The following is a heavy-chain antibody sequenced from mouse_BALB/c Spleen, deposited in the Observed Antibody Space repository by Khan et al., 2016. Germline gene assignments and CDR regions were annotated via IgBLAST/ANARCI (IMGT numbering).Heavy chain of an antibody. V-gene: IGHV7-3*02. CDR2: IRNKANGYTT. J-gene: IGHJ4*01. Sequence: EVELVESGGGLVQPGGSLRLSCATSGFTFTDYYMSWVRQPPGKALEWLGFIRNKANGYTTEYSASVKGRFTISRDNSQSILYLQMNTLRAEDSATYYSARVYGSSAYAMDYWGQGTSVTVSS. D-gene: IGHD1-1*01. CDR1: GFTFTDYY. CDR3: ARVYGSSAYAMDY.